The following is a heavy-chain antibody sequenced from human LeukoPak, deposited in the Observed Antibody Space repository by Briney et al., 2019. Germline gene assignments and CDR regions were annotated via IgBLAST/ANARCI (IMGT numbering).Heavy chain of an antibody. CDR2: ISYDGSNK. CDR3: AKDLGVPAVFDY. Sequence: GRSLRLSCTASGFTFSSYGMHWVRQAPGKGLEGVAVISYDGSNKYYADSVKGRFTISRDNSKNTLYLQMNSLRAEDTAVYYCAKDLGVPAVFDYWGQGTLVTVSS. V-gene: IGHV3-30*18. CDR1: GFTFSSYG. D-gene: IGHD2-2*01. J-gene: IGHJ4*02.